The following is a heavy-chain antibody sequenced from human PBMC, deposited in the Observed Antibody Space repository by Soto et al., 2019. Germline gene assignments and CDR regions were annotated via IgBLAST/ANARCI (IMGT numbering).Heavy chain of an antibody. V-gene: IGHV4-4*02. CDR3: ATYYDILTGYTFDY. CDR2: IYHSGST. J-gene: IGHJ4*02. Sequence: PSETRSLTCAVSSDSISSSKGWSSLRQPPGKGLEWIGEIYHSGSTNYNPSLKSRVTISVDKSKNQFSLKLSSVTAADTAVYYCATYYDILTGYTFDYWGQGTLVTVSS. D-gene: IGHD3-9*01. CDR1: SDSISSSKG.